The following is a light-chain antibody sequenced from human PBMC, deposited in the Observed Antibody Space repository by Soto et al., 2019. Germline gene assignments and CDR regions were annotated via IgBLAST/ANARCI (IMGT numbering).Light chain of an antibody. Sequence: IVMTQSPLSLPVTPGEPASISCRSSQSLLHSNGYNYLDWYLQKPGQSPQLLIYLGSNRASGVPDRLSGSGSGTDFTMRISRVEAEDVGVYYCMKALQTPPTFGQGTKVDIK. V-gene: IGKV2-28*01. CDR3: MKALQTPPT. J-gene: IGKJ1*01. CDR2: LGS. CDR1: QSLLHSNGYNY.